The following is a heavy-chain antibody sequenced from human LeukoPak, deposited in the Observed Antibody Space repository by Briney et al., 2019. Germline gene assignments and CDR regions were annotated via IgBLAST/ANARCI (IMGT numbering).Heavy chain of an antibody. J-gene: IGHJ4*02. CDR3: AKDRGGFTHYFDF. CDR1: GFTFSSYS. V-gene: IGHV3-48*01. D-gene: IGHD3-10*01. CDR2: ISSSTSTT. Sequence: PGGSLRLSCTASGFTFSSYSMNWVRQAPGKGLEWVSYISSSTSTTYYTDSVKGRFTISGDNAKNSLYLQMDSLRAEDTAVYYCAKDRGGFTHYFDFWGQGILVTVSS.